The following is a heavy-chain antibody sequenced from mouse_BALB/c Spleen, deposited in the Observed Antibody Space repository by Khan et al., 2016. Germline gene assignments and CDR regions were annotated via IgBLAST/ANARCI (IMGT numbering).Heavy chain of an antibody. CDR2: INADSSTI. CDR3: SREGVFRWVAY. V-gene: IGHV4-1*02. CDR1: GFDFSRYW. Sequence: EVKLLESGGGLVQPGGSLKLSCAASGFDFSRYWMNWVRQAPGKGLEWLGEINADSSTINYKPSLKDKIIISRDTAKNTLYMQMTKVRSEDTALYCWSREGVFRWVAYGGQGTLVTISA. J-gene: IGHJ3*01.